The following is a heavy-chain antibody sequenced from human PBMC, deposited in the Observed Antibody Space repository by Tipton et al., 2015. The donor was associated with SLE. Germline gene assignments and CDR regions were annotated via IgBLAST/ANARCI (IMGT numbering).Heavy chain of an antibody. Sequence: TLSLTCDVSGYSISSGYYWGWIRQHPGKGLEWIGSIYHSGSTYYNPSLESRVTISVDTSKNQFSLKMSSVTAADTAVYYCAREVKTVMDSDAFDVWGQGTMVTVSS. V-gene: IGHV4-38-2*01. J-gene: IGHJ3*01. CDR2: IYHSGST. CDR1: GYSISSGYY. CDR3: AREVKTVMDSDAFDV. D-gene: IGHD2-2*03.